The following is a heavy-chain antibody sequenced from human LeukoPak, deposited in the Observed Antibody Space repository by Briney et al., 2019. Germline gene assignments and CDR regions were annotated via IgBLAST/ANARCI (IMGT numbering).Heavy chain of an antibody. CDR2: IYHSGST. D-gene: IGHD3-9*01. V-gene: IGHV4-30-2*01. Sequence: PSETLSLTCAVSGGSISSGGYSWSRIRQPPGKGLEWIGYIYHSGSTYYNPSLKSRVTISVDRSKNQFSLKLSSVTAADTAVYYCARGGAHDTLDYWGQGTLVTVSS. CDR3: ARGGAHDTLDY. J-gene: IGHJ4*02. CDR1: GGSISSGGYS.